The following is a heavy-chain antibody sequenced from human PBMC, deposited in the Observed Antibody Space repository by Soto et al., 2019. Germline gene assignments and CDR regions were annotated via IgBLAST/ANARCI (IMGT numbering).Heavy chain of an antibody. V-gene: IGHV4-34*01. J-gene: IGHJ6*03. CDR2: MNHSGST. Sequence: QVQLQQRGAGLLKPSETLSLTCAVSGASFNGYYWTWVRQPPGKGLEWIAEMNHSGSTHYNPSLQSRVTISVDTSKNHFSLKLSSVTAADTAVYYCARGAYCSGGSCLYYYYLDVWAKGTTVTVSS. CDR3: ARGAYCSGGSCLYYYYLDV. D-gene: IGHD2-15*01. CDR1: GASFNGYY.